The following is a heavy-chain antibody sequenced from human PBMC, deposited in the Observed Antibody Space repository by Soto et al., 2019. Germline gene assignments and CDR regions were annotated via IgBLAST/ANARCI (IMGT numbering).Heavy chain of an antibody. CDR2: VNAGNGNT. Sequence: ASVKVSCKASGYTFTGYAMHWVRQAPGQRLEWMGWVNAGNGNTKYSQKFQGRVTITRDTSASTAYMELSSLRSEDTAVYYCARAVAVPADFDYWGQGTLVTVSS. CDR1: GYTFTGYA. CDR3: ARAVAVPADFDY. D-gene: IGHD6-19*01. V-gene: IGHV1-3*01. J-gene: IGHJ4*02.